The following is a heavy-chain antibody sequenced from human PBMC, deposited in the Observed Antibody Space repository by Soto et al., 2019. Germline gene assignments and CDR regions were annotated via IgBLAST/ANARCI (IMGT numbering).Heavy chain of an antibody. D-gene: IGHD3-22*01. CDR2: INPSGGST. CDR3: AREFLFRVAGITMIAPGYYYYGMDV. J-gene: IGHJ6*02. Sequence: ASVKVSCKASGYTFTSYYMHWVRQAPGQGLEWMGIINPSGGSTSYAQKFQGRVTMTRDTSTSTVYMELSSLRSEDTAVYYCAREFLFRVAGITMIAPGYYYYGMDVWGQGTTVTVSS. CDR1: GYTFTSYY. V-gene: IGHV1-46*01.